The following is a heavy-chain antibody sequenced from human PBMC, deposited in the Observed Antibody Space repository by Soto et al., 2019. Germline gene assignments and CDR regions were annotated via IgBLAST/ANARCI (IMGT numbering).Heavy chain of an antibody. J-gene: IGHJ6*03. D-gene: IGHD6-19*01. CDR3: ARQVGYSSGWYYYYYMDV. Sequence: SETLSLTCIVSGGSISSYYWSWIRQPPGQGLEWIGYIYYSGSTNYNPSLKSRVTISVDTSKNQFSLKLSSVTAADTAVYYCARQVGYSSGWYYYYYMDVWGKGATVTVSS. CDR1: GGSISSYY. CDR2: IYYSGST. V-gene: IGHV4-59*08.